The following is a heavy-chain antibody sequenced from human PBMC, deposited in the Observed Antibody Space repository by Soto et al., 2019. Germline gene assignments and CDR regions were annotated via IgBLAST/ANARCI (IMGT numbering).Heavy chain of an antibody. CDR1: GYSFTSYW. J-gene: IGHJ5*02. CDR3: ARGYCTTTICDPWFDT. V-gene: IGHV5-51*01. Sequence: PXESLKISCTCVGYSFTSYWIGLVRQMPGKGLEWMGIIYPGDSDTRYSPSFQGQVTISADKSITTAYLQWSSLKASDTAMYYCARGYCTTTICDPWFDTWGQGTLVKVSS. CDR2: IYPGDSDT. D-gene: IGHD2-2*01.